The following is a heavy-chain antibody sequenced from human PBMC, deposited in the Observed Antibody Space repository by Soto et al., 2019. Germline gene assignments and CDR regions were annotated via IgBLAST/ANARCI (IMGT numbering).Heavy chain of an antibody. V-gene: IGHV3-23*01. Sequence: GGSLRLSCAASGFTFSSYAMSWVRQAPGKGLEWVSAISGSGGSTYYADSVKGRFTISRDNSKNTLYLQMNSLRAEDTAVYYCAKEFGYSSSSRGVYGMDVWGQGTTVTVS. D-gene: IGHD6-6*01. CDR3: AKEFGYSSSSRGVYGMDV. CDR1: GFTFSSYA. CDR2: ISGSGGST. J-gene: IGHJ6*02.